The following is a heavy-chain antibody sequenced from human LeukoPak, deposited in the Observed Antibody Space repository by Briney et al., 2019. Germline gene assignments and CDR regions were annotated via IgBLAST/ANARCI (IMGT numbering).Heavy chain of an antibody. V-gene: IGHV5-51*01. CDR1: GYRFTSYW. D-gene: IGHD5-18*01. CDR3: ARLGLQRYYYYYYYMDV. CDR2: IYPGDSDT. J-gene: IGHJ6*03. Sequence: GESLKISFKGSGYRFTSYWIGWVRPMPGKGLEWMGIIYPGDSDTRYSPSFQGQVTISADKSISTAYLQWSSLKASDTAMYYCARLGLQRYYYYYYYMDVWGKGTTVTVSS.